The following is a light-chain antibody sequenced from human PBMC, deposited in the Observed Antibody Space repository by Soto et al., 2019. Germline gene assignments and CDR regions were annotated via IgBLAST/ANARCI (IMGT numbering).Light chain of an antibody. CDR1: QSISND. CDR2: DAS. CDR3: LQDYNYPRT. V-gene: IGKV1-6*01. Sequence: AILMTQSPSSLSASAGDRVTITCRASQSISNDLGWYQQKPGQAPKLLIYDASSLESGVPSRFSGGGSGTDFTLTISSLQPEDFATYYCLQDYNYPRTFGQGTKVEIK. J-gene: IGKJ1*01.